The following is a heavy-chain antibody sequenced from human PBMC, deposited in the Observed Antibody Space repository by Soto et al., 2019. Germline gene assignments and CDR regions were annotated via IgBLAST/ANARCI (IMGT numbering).Heavy chain of an antibody. CDR2: INSDGSST. CDR3: ARMSIAARPDVDY. V-gene: IGHV3-74*01. Sequence: HPGGSLRLSCAASVFTFSSYWMHWVRQAPGKGLVWVSRINSDGSSTSYADSVKGRFTISRDNAKNTLYLQMNSLRAEDTAVYYCARMSIAARPDVDYWGQGTLVTVSS. CDR1: VFTFSSYW. J-gene: IGHJ4*02. D-gene: IGHD6-6*01.